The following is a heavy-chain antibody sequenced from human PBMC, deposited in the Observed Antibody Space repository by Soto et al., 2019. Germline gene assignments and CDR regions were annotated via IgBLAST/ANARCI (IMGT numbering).Heavy chain of an antibody. Sequence: PGGSLRLSCAASGFTFSSYGMHWVRQAPGKGLEWVAVIWYDGSNKYYADSVKGRFTISRDNSKNTLYLQMNSLRAEDTAVYYCARESLWRAFDIWRQGTMVTVSS. CDR1: GFTFSSYG. D-gene: IGHD2-21*01. J-gene: IGHJ3*02. CDR2: IWYDGSNK. CDR3: ARESLWRAFDI. V-gene: IGHV3-33*01.